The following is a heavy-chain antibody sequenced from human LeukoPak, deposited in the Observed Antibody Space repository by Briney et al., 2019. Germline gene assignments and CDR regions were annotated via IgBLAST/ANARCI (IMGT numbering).Heavy chain of an antibody. CDR2: IYYSGST. CDR1: GGSVSNSNYY. J-gene: IGHJ5*02. CDR3: ARPKGSDSSSQFDP. V-gene: IGHV4-61*01. Sequence: PSETLSLTCTVSGGSVSNSNYYWNWIRQSPGKGLEWIGYIYYSGSTNHNPSLKSRVTISVDTSKNQFSLKLSSVTAADTAVYYCARPKGSDSSSQFDPWGQGTLVTVSS. D-gene: IGHD6-13*01.